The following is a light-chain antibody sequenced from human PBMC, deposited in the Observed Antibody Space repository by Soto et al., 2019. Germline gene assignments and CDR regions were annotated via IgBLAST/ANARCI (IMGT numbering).Light chain of an antibody. CDR1: QGINSW. Sequence: DIQMTQSPFSVSASVGDRVIIPCRASQGINSWLAWYQQKPGRAPKLLIYAASTLQSGVPSRFSGSGSGTEFTLTISSLQPEDFATYYCQQLNSYPITFGQGTRLEIK. CDR2: AAS. CDR3: QQLNSYPIT. J-gene: IGKJ5*01. V-gene: IGKV1D-12*01.